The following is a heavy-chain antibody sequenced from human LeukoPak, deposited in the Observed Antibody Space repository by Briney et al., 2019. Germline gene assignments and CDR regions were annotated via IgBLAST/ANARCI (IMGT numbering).Heavy chain of an antibody. J-gene: IGHJ4*02. CDR3: AKAGGSGWYPKTYNFDY. V-gene: IGHV3-30*18. D-gene: IGHD6-19*01. CDR2: ISYDGSNK. Sequence: PGRSLRLSCAASGFTFSSYGMHWVRQAPGKGLEWVAVISYDGSNKYYADSVKGRFTISRDNSKNTLYLQMNSLRAEDTAVYYCAKAGGSGWYPKTYNFDYWGQGTLVTVSS. CDR1: GFTFSSYG.